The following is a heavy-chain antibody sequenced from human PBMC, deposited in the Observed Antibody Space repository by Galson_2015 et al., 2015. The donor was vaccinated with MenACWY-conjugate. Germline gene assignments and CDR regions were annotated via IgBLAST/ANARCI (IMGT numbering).Heavy chain of an antibody. CDR3: ARHPPGGRGMDV. V-gene: IGHV5-51*01. CDR1: GYNFITCW. Sequence: QSGAEVKKPGESLEISCKASGYNFITCWIGWVRQVPGKGLEWVGLISPIDSKTRYSPAFEGRVTISADNSITTAYLQWNSLQASDTAMYYCARHPPGGRGMDVWGQGTTVTVSS. CDR2: ISPIDSKT. D-gene: IGHD1-26*01. J-gene: IGHJ6*02.